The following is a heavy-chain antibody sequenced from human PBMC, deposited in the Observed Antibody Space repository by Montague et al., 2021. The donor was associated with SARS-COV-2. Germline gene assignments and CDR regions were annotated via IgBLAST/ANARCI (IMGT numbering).Heavy chain of an antibody. Sequence: CAISGDSVSSNSAAWNWIRQSPSGGLGWLGRTYYRSKWYNDYAVSVKSRITINPDTSKNQFSLQLNSVTPEDTAVYYCARGGSWLYYFDYWGQGTLVTVSS. CDR1: GDSVSSNSAA. CDR2: TYYRSKWYN. V-gene: IGHV6-1*01. J-gene: IGHJ4*02. CDR3: ARGGSWLYYFDY. D-gene: IGHD6-13*01.